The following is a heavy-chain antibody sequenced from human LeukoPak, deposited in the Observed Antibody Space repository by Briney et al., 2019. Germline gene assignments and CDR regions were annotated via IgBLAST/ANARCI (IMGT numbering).Heavy chain of an antibody. CDR3: AKGRCSSTSCYEFDY. J-gene: IGHJ4*02. D-gene: IGHD2-2*01. Sequence: PGRSLRLSCAASGFTFSTYGMHWVRQAPGKGLEWVSVISYDGSNKYYADSVKGRFTISRDNSKNTLYLQMNSLRPEDTALYYCAKGRCSSTSCYEFDYWGQGTLVTVPS. CDR1: GFTFSTYG. CDR2: ISYDGSNK. V-gene: IGHV3-30*18.